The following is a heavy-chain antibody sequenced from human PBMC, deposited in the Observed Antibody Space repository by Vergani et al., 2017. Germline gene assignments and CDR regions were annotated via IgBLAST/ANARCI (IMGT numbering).Heavy chain of an antibody. Sequence: VQLVESGGGLVQPGGSLRLSCAASGFTFSSYAMHWVRQAPGKGLEWVAVISYDGSNKYYADSVKGRFTISRDNSKNTLYLQMNSLRAEDTAVYYCAREGYYDSSGYFPFDYWGQGTLVTVSS. CDR2: ISYDGSNK. V-gene: IGHV3-30*01. CDR1: GFTFSSYA. D-gene: IGHD3-22*01. CDR3: AREGYYDSSGYFPFDY. J-gene: IGHJ4*02.